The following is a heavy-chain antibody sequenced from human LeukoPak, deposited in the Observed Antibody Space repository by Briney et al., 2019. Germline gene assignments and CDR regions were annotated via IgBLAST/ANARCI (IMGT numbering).Heavy chain of an antibody. D-gene: IGHD1-26*01. CDR1: GGSISSYY. CDR2: IYYSGST. J-gene: IGHJ4*02. Sequence: SETLSLTCTVSGGSISSYYWSWIRQPPGKGLEWIGYIYYSGSTNYNPSLKSRVTISVDTSENQFSLKLSSVTAADTAVYYCARHKGDSGSYYVFFDYWGQGTLVTVSS. CDR3: ARHKGDSGSYYVFFDY. V-gene: IGHV4-59*08.